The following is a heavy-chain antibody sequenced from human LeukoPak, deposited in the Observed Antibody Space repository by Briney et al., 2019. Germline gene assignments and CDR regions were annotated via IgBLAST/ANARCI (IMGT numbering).Heavy chain of an antibody. CDR3: ARIGSSGWLSWSAFDI. Sequence: GGSLRLSCAASGFTFSSYGMHWVRQAPGKGLEWVAVIWYDGSNKYYADSVKGRFTISRDNSKNTRYLQMNSLRAEDTAVYYCARIGSSGWLSWSAFDIWGQGTMVTVSS. V-gene: IGHV3-33*01. CDR1: GFTFSSYG. J-gene: IGHJ3*02. D-gene: IGHD6-19*01. CDR2: IWYDGSNK.